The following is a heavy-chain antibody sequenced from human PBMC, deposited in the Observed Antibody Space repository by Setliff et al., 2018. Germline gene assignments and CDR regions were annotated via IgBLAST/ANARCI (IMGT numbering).Heavy chain of an antibody. CDR1: GFSFSRHW. CDR2: IKQDGSTK. Sequence: GGSLRLSCVVSGFSFSRHWMSWVRQAPGKGLEWVADIKQDGSTKYYLDSAKGRFTVSRDNAENSVFLQMDSLSAEDTAMYYCARFYDNIDYPPEVFDFWGQGTLVTVSS. V-gene: IGHV3-7*03. CDR3: ARFYDNIDYPPEVFDF. J-gene: IGHJ4*02. D-gene: IGHD4-17*01.